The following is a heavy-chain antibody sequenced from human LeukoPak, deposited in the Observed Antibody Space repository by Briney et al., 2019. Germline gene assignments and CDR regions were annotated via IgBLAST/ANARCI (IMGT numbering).Heavy chain of an antibody. D-gene: IGHD3-3*01. CDR1: GGSISSYY. J-gene: IGHJ6*02. CDR3: AGRTYDFWSGSSGFYYGMDV. CDR2: IYYSGST. V-gene: IGHV4-59*08. Sequence: PSQTLSLTCTVSGGSISSYYWSWIRQPPGKGLEWIGYIYYSGSTNYNPSLKSRVTISVDTSKNQFSLKLSSVTAADTAVYYCAGRTYDFWSGSSGFYYGMDVWGQGTTVTVSS.